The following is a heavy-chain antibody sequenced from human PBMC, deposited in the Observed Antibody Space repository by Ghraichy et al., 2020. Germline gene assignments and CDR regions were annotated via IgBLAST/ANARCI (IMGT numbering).Heavy chain of an antibody. CDR3: ARDRGPYYYDSSGYSFDL. J-gene: IGHJ2*01. CDR1: GGSISSGGYY. CDR2: IDYSGST. D-gene: IGHD3-22*01. V-gene: IGHV4-31*03. Sequence: SETLSLTCTVSGGSISSGGYYWSWIRQHPGKGLECIGYIDYSGSTYYNPSLKSRVTISVDTSKNQFSLKLSSVTAADTAVYYCARDRGPYYYDSSGYSFDLWGRGTLVTVSS.